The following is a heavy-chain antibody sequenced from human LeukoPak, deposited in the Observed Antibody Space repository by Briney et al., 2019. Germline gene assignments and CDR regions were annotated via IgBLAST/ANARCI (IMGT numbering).Heavy chain of an antibody. V-gene: IGHV3-23*01. CDR1: GFTFDSYA. Sequence: GSLRLSCAVSGFTFDSYAMTWVRQAPGKGLEWVSAITDSGSATFYADSVKGRFIISRDSSKNTLYLQMSSLRAEDTAVYYCAKLTSGWFEGYWGQGTLVTVSS. CDR3: AKLTSGWFEGY. D-gene: IGHD6-19*01. J-gene: IGHJ4*02. CDR2: ITDSGSAT.